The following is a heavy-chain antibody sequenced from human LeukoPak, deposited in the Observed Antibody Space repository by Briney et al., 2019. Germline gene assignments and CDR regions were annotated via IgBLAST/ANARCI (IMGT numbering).Heavy chain of an antibody. CDR1: GITLSYYT. V-gene: IGHV3-48*04. J-gene: IGHJ4*02. D-gene: IGHD4-17*01. CDR2: ITSSGSTI. Sequence: GGSLRLSCAASGITLSYYTMNWVRQAPGKGLEWVSYITSSGSTIYYADSVKGRFTISRDNAKNSLYLQMDSLRAEDTAVYYCARAKYGDYLIDYWGQGSLVTVSS. CDR3: ARAKYGDYLIDY.